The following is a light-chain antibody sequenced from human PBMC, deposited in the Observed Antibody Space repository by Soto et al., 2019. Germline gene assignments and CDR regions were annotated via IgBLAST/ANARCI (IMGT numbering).Light chain of an antibody. J-gene: IGKJ1*01. CDR1: QSVSSSY. Sequence: EIVLTQSPVTLSLSPGERATLSCRASQSVSSSYLAWYQQKPGQAPRLLIYGASSRATGIPDRFSGSGSGTEFTLTISSLQPDDFASYCCQHYGGMWTFGQGTKVDIK. V-gene: IGKV3-20*01. CDR3: QHYGGMWT. CDR2: GAS.